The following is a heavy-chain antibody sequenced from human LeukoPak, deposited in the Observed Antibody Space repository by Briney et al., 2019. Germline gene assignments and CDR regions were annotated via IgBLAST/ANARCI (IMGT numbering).Heavy chain of an antibody. D-gene: IGHD3-10*02. CDR2: ISVYRGNR. Sequence: GASVKVSCKTSGYIFTSYGIGWVRQAPGQGLEWMGWISVYRGNRNFAQNLQGRLTLTTDTSTNTAYMELRSLTSDDTAVYYCGRDRVSTNYFVPRIMDVWGQGTTVTVSS. J-gene: IGHJ6*02. CDR1: GYIFTSYG. CDR3: GRDRVSTNYFVPRIMDV. V-gene: IGHV1-18*01.